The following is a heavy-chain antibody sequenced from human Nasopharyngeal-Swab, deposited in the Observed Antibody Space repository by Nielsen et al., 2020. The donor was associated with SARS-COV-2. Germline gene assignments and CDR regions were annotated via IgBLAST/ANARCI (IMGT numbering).Heavy chain of an antibody. D-gene: IGHD3-9*01. CDR2: ISYEGRIK. J-gene: IGHJ6*02. V-gene: IGHV3-30*18. CDR3: AKDQWPRYDILTGWNGMDV. Sequence: VRQAPGKGLEWVATISYEGRIKYYGDSVEGRFTISRDNSKNTLYLEMSRLRPEDTAIYSCAKDQWPRYDILTGWNGMDVWGQGTTVTVSS.